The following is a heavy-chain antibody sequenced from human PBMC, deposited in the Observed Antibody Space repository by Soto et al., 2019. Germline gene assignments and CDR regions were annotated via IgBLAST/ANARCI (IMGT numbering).Heavy chain of an antibody. D-gene: IGHD3-9*01. J-gene: IGHJ3*02. CDR2: IYYSGST. CDR1: GGSISSGGYY. Sequence: PSETLSLTCTVSGGSISSGGYYWSWIRQHPGKGLEWIGYIYYSGSTYYNPSLKSRVTISVDTSKNQFSLKLSSVTAADTAVYYCAHLLRYFDWPHTEAFDIWGQGTMVTVSS. CDR3: AHLLRYFDWPHTEAFDI. V-gene: IGHV4-31*03.